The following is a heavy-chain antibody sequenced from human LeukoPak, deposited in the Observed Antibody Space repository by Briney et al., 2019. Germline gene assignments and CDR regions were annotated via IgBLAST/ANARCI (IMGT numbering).Heavy chain of an antibody. Sequence: GGSLRLSCAASGFTFSSYWMHWVRQAPGKVLVWVSRINSDGSSTSYADSVKGRFTISRDNAKNTLYLQMNSLRAEDTAVYYCAELGITMIGGVWGKGTTVTVSS. D-gene: IGHD3-10*02. V-gene: IGHV3-74*01. J-gene: IGHJ6*04. CDR3: AELGITMIGGV. CDR2: INSDGSST. CDR1: GFTFSSYW.